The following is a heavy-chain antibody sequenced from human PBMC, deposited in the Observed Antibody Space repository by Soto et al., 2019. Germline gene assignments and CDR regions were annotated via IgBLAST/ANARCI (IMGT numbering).Heavy chain of an antibody. J-gene: IGHJ4*02. CDR2: VYPDDSAT. V-gene: IGHV5-51*01. CDR3: ARHRGHTSGYYGTLDY. CDR1: GYNFAPSW. D-gene: IGHD3-22*01. Sequence: GESLKISCKGSGYNFAPSWIAWVRQMPGRGLEWMGMVYPDDSATRYSPSFRGQVTISADKSITTAYLQWSGLKASDTATYFCARHRGHTSGYYGTLDYWGQGTSVTVSS.